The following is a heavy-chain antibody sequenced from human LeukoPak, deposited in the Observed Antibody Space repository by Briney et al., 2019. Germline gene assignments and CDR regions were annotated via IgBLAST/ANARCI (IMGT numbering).Heavy chain of an antibody. CDR1: GGSISSSSYY. CDR2: IYYSGST. V-gene: IGHV4-39*01. D-gene: IGHD4-17*01. CDR3: ARHGNYGDYVGYFDY. Sequence: PSETLSLTCTVSGGSISSSSYYWGWIRQPPGKGLEWIGSIYYSGSTYYNPSLKSRVTISVDTSKNQFTLKLSSVTAADTAVYYCARHGNYGDYVGYFDYWGQGTLVTVSS. J-gene: IGHJ4*02.